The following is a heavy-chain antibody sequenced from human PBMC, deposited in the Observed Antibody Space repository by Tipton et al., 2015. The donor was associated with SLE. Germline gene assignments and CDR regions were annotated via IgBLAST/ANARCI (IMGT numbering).Heavy chain of an antibody. CDR1: GFTFSDYY. J-gene: IGHJ3*02. D-gene: IGHD3-10*01. Sequence: SLRLSCAASGFTFSDYYMSWIRQAPGKGLEWVSYISSSGSTIYYADSVKGRFTISRDNAKNSLYLQMNSLRAEDTAVYYCARDHRVLLWFGELPDAFDIWGQGTMVTFSS. CDR3: ARDHRVLLWFGELPDAFDI. CDR2: ISSSGSTI. V-gene: IGHV3-11*01.